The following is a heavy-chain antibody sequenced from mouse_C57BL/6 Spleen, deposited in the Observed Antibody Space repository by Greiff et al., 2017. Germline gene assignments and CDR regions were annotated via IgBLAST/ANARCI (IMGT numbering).Heavy chain of an antibody. J-gene: IGHJ2*01. CDR2: IHPSDSDT. Sequence: QVQLQQPGAELVKPGASVKVSCKASGYTFTSYWMHWVKQRPGQGLEWIGRIHPSDSDTNYNQKFKGKATLTVDKSSSTAYMQLSSLTSEDSAVDYCARDYDGYYDYCDYWGQGTTRTVSS. D-gene: IGHD2-3*01. V-gene: IGHV1-74*01. CDR1: GYTFTSYW. CDR3: ARDYDGYYDYCDY.